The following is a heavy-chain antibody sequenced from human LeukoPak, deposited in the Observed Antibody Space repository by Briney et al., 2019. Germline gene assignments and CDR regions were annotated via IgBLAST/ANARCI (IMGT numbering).Heavy chain of an antibody. CDR1: GFTLSSYA. Sequence: GGSLRLSCAASGFTLSSYAMSWVRQAPGKGLEWVSAISGSGGSTYYADSVKGRFTISRDNSKNTLYLQMNSLRAEDTAVYYCAKDGRAYSSGWLYYFDYWGQGTLVTVSS. CDR3: AKDGRAYSSGWLYYFDY. V-gene: IGHV3-23*01. D-gene: IGHD6-19*01. J-gene: IGHJ4*02. CDR2: ISGSGGST.